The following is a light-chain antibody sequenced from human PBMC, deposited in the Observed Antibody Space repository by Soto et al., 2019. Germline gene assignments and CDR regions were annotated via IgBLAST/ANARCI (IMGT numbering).Light chain of an antibody. J-gene: IGLJ2*01. CDR3: QSSDSSLSGSVV. Sequence: QAVVTQPPSVSGAPGQRVTISCTGSSSNIGAGYDVHWYQQLPGTAPKLLIYGNSNRPSGVPDRFSGSKSGTSASLAITGLQAEDEADYYCQSSDSSLSGSVVFGGGTQLTVL. CDR1: SSNIGAGYD. V-gene: IGLV1-40*01. CDR2: GNS.